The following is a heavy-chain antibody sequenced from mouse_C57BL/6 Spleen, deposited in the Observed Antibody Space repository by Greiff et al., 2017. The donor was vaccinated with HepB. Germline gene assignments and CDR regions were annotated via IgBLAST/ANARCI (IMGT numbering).Heavy chain of an antibody. CDR3: TRSTMVTTKAWFAY. J-gene: IGHJ3*01. Sequence: QVQLQQSGAELVRPGASVTLSCKASGYTFTDYEMHWVKQTPVHGLEWIGAIDPETGGTAYNQKFKGKAILTADKSYSTAYMELRSLTSEDCAVYYCTRSTMVTTKAWFAYWGQGTLVTVSA. D-gene: IGHD2-2*01. CDR1: GYTFTDYE. CDR2: IDPETGGT. V-gene: IGHV1-15*01.